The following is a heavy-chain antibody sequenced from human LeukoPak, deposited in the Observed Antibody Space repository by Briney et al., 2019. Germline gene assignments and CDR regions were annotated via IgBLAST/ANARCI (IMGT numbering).Heavy chain of an antibody. V-gene: IGHV4-39*01. D-gene: IGHD3-9*01. CDR1: GGSISSSSYY. Sequence: PSGTLSLTCAVSGGSISSSSYYWGWIRQPPGKGLEWIGSIYYSGSTYYNPSLKSRVTISVDTSKNQFSLKLSSVTAADTAVYYCARHLDYDILTGYSFDYWGQGTLVTVSS. CDR2: IYYSGST. CDR3: ARHLDYDILTGYSFDY. J-gene: IGHJ4*02.